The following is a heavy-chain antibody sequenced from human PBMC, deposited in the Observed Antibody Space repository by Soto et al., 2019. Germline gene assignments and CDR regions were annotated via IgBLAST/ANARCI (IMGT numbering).Heavy chain of an antibody. V-gene: IGHV4-4*07. D-gene: IGHD6-13*01. CDR1: GASMNSYH. CDR3: AKDQGVAAAGITWFDP. J-gene: IGHJ5*02. CDR2: IHSSGST. Sequence: LSLTCTVSGASMNSYHWSWIRQPAGKGLEWIGHIHSSGSTNYNPSLKSRVTMSVDTSKNQFSLRLMSLTAADTAVYYCAKDQGVAAAGITWFDPWGQGSLVTVSS.